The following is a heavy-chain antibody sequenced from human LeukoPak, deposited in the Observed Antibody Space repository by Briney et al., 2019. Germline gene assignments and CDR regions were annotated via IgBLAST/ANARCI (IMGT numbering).Heavy chain of an antibody. Sequence: GGSLRLSCAASGFIFSSYAMNLVRQAPGKGLEWVSSISSSSSYIYYADSVKGRFTISRDNSKNTVYLQMNTLRAEDTAVYYCAKDYPLDYWGQGALVTVSS. CDR1: GFIFSSYA. J-gene: IGHJ4*02. V-gene: IGHV3-21*04. CDR3: AKDYPLDY. CDR2: ISSSSSYI.